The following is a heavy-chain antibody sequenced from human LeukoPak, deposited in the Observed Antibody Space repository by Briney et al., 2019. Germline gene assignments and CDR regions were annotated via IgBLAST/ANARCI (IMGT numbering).Heavy chain of an antibody. CDR1: GYTFTGFF. V-gene: IGHV1-2*02. CDR3: ARAERYESSGYPFDY. Sequence: ASVKVSCKASGYTFTGFFMHWVRQAPGQGLEWMGWINPNSGDTNYAQKFQGRVTMTRDTSISTAYMELSRLRSDDTAVYYCARAERYESSGYPFDYWGQGTLVTVSS. J-gene: IGHJ4*02. CDR2: INPNSGDT. D-gene: IGHD3-22*01.